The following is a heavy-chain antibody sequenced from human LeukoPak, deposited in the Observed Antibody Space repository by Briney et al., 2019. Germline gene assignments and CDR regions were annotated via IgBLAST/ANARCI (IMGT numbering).Heavy chain of an antibody. Sequence: SVKVSCKASGGTFSSYAISWVRQAPGQGLEWMGGIIPIFGTANYAQKFQGRVTITTDESTSTAHMELSSLRSEDTAVYYCARVGGSQDYGDYFDYWGQGTLVTVSS. CDR2: IIPIFGTA. CDR1: GGTFSSYA. V-gene: IGHV1-69*05. D-gene: IGHD4-17*01. CDR3: ARVGGSQDYGDYFDY. J-gene: IGHJ4*02.